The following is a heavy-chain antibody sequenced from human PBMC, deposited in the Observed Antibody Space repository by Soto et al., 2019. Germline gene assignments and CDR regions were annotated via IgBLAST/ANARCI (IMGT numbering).Heavy chain of an antibody. Sequence: QVQLVQSGAEVKKPGASVKVSCKASGYTFTSYYMHWVRQAPGQGLEWMGIINPSGGSTSYAQKSPGRATRTRDTSTSTVYMELRRMKHEDTAVYYCARDKDDYVWGSYPRIGLDYWGQGTLVAVSS. D-gene: IGHD3-16*02. CDR3: ARDKDDYVWGSYPRIGLDY. CDR2: INPSGGST. CDR1: GYTFTSYY. V-gene: IGHV1-46*03. J-gene: IGHJ4*02.